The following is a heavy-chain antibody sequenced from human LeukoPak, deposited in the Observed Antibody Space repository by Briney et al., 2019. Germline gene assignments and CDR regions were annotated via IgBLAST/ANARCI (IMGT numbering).Heavy chain of an antibody. CDR3: AREFWRGEEQYYYYGMDV. V-gene: IGHV7-4-1*02. J-gene: IGHJ6*02. CDR1: GYTFTSYA. Sequence: ASVKVSCKASGYTFTSYAMNWVRQAPGQGLEWMGWINTNTGNPTYAQGFTGRFVFSLDTSVSTAYLQISSLKAEDTAVYCCAREFWRGEEQYYYYGMDVWGQGTTVTVSS. D-gene: IGHD3-3*01. CDR2: INTNTGNP.